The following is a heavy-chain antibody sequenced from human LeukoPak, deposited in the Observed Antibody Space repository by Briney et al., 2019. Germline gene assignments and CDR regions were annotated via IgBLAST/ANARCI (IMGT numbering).Heavy chain of an antibody. Sequence: SETLSLTCAVYGGSFSGYYWSWIRQPPGKGLEWIGEINHSGSTNYNPSLKSRVTISVDTSKNQFSLKLSSVTAADTAVYYCARRSQSIAAAGNRYFRHWGQGTLVTVSS. CDR3: ARRSQSIAAAGNRYFRH. CDR1: GGSFSGYY. V-gene: IGHV4-34*01. D-gene: IGHD6-13*01. CDR2: INHSGST. J-gene: IGHJ1*01.